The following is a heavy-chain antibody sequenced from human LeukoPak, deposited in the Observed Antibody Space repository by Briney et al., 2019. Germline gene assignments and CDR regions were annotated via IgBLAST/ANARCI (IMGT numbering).Heavy chain of an antibody. Sequence: GGSLRLSCAASGFPFSSYSMNWVRQAPGKGLEWVSAISGSGGSTYYADSVKGRFTISRDNSKNTLYLQMNSLRAEDTAVYYCAKARLLTYYYDSSGYLFDYRGQGTLVTVSS. CDR2: ISGSGGST. J-gene: IGHJ4*02. V-gene: IGHV3-23*01. CDR3: AKARLLTYYYDSSGYLFDY. D-gene: IGHD3-22*01. CDR1: GFPFSSYS.